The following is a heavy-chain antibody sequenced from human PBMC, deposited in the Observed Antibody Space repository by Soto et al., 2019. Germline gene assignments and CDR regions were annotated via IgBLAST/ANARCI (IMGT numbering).Heavy chain of an antibody. J-gene: IGHJ4*02. Sequence: EVQLLESGGGLVQPGGSLRLSCAASGFTFSSYRMSWVRQAPGKGLEWVSGISADGGRTFYTDSVKGRLTISRDNSMNTLYLQMNSLRADDTAVYYCAEEWSDWDYVRYFDSWGQGTLVTVSS. CDR3: AEEWSDWDYVRYFDS. D-gene: IGHD1-7*01. CDR2: ISADGGRT. V-gene: IGHV3-23*01. CDR1: GFTFSSYR.